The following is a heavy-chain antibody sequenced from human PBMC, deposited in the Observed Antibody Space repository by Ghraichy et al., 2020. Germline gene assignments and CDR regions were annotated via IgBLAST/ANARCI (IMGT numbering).Heavy chain of an antibody. D-gene: IGHD3-9*01. CDR1: GFTVSSNY. Sequence: GESLNISCAASGFTVSSNYMSWVRQAPGKGLEWVSVIYSGGSTYYADPVKGRFTISRDNSKNTLYLQMNSLRAEDTAVYYCARGFILTGYEDWGQGTLVTVSS. V-gene: IGHV3-53*01. CDR3: ARGFILTGYED. CDR2: IYSGGST. J-gene: IGHJ4*02.